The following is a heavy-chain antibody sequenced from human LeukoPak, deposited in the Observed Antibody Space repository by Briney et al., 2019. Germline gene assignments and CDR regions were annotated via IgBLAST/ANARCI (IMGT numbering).Heavy chain of an antibody. CDR1: GGSISSYY. V-gene: IGHV4-59*01. CDR2: IYYSGST. CDR3: ARDRRMGMDGWFDP. Sequence: SETLSLTCTVSGGSISSYYWSWIRQPPGKGLEWIGYIYYSGSTNYNPSLKSRVTISVDTSKNQFSLKLSSVTAADTAVYYCARDRRMGMDGWFDPWGQGTLVTVSS. D-gene: IGHD1-26*01. J-gene: IGHJ5*02.